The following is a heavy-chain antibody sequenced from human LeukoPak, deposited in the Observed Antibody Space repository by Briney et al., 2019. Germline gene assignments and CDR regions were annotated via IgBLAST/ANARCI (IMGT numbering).Heavy chain of an antibody. CDR1: GFTFSSYS. Sequence: PGGSLRLSCAASGFTFSSYSMNWVRQAPGMGLEWVPSISSSSSYIYYADSVKGRFTISRDNAKNSLYLQMNSLRAEDTAVYYCARDSYYDCSGYYLYYFDYWGQGTLVTVSS. CDR2: ISSSSSYI. J-gene: IGHJ4*02. CDR3: ARDSYYDCSGYYLYYFDY. V-gene: IGHV3-21*01. D-gene: IGHD3-22*01.